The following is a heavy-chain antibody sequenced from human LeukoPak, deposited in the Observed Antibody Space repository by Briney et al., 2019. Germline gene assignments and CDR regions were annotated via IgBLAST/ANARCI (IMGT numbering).Heavy chain of an antibody. CDR3: AKSIASAGTNACYYMDV. V-gene: IGHV4-38-2*02. D-gene: IGHD6-13*01. CDR1: GYSISSGYY. Sequence: SETLSLTCTVSGYSISSGYYWCWLRPPPGKGLEWIGSIFHSGTTYYTPSIKRRVTISVDTSKNQFSLRLSSVTAADTAVYFWAKSIASAGTNACYYMDVWGTGTTVTVSS. J-gene: IGHJ6*03. CDR2: IFHSGTT.